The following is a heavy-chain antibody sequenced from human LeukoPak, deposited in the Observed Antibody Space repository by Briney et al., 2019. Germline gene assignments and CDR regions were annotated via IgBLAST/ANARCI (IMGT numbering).Heavy chain of an antibody. V-gene: IGHV4-59*08. D-gene: IGHD2/OR15-2a*01. CDR3: ARRRKTLDLDY. J-gene: IGHJ4*02. Sequence: PSETLSLTCTVSGGSISSYYWSSIRQPPWKGLEWIGYIYYSVSTNYNPSLKSRVTISVDTSKNQFSLKLSSATAADTAGYYCARRRKTLDLDYWGQGTLVTVSS. CDR2: IYYSVST. CDR1: GGSISSYY.